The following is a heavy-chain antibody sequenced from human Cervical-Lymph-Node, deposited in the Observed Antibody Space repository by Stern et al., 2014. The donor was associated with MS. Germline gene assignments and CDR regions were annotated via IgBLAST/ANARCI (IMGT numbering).Heavy chain of an antibody. D-gene: IGHD6-19*01. CDR3: AREVAGHRLGMMDV. J-gene: IGHJ6*02. CDR2: INPSGGST. Sequence: QVQLVQSGAEAKKPGASVKVSCKASGYTFTSYYMHWVRPAPGQGLEWMGVINPSGGSTRYAQKFQGRVTMTRDTSTSTVSMELSSLRSEDTAVYYCAREVAGHRLGMMDVWGQGTTVTVSS. CDR1: GYTFTSYY. V-gene: IGHV1-46*01.